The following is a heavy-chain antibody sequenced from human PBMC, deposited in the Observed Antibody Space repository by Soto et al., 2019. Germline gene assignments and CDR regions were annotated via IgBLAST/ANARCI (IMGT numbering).Heavy chain of an antibody. D-gene: IGHD2-15*01. J-gene: IGHJ4*02. CDR2: VYRGPGR. CDR1: GLGVTENN. V-gene: IGHV3-53*03. CDR3: AREIVVGGTAKFDH. Sequence: EVKLVESGGGSIQPGGSLRLTCAPWGLGVTENNVSWIRQAPGKGLEWVATVYRGPGRNYAASVKGRFLIFREKSENSVILQINLARVDDTAVYYCAREIVVGGTAKFDHWGQGTLVIVSP.